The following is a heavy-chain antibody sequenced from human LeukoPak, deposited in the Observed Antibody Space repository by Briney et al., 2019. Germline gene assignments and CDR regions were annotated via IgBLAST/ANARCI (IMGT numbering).Heavy chain of an antibody. D-gene: IGHD3-3*01. Sequence: GGSLRLSCSASGFTFSTYAMHWVRQAPGKGLEWVAVIWYDGSNKYYADSVKGRFTISRDNSKNTLYLQMNSLRAEDTAVYYCARVGHDFWSGYSDYYYGMDVWGQGTTVTVSS. V-gene: IGHV3-33*08. CDR2: IWYDGSNK. J-gene: IGHJ6*02. CDR3: ARVGHDFWSGYSDYYYGMDV. CDR1: GFTFSTYA.